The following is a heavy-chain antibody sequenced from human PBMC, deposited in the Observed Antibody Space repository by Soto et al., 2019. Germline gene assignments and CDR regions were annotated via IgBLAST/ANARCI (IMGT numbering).Heavy chain of an antibody. CDR1: GGTFSSYT. CDR3: ARGGYDWGGLYYYYYGMDV. CDR2: IIPILGIA. J-gene: IGHJ6*02. D-gene: IGHD5-12*01. Sequence: SVKVSCKVSGGTFSSYTISWVPQAPGQGLEWMGRIIPILGIANYAQQFQGRVTITADKSTSTAYMELSSLRSEDTAVYYCARGGYDWGGLYYYYYGMDVWGQGTTVTVSS. V-gene: IGHV1-69*02.